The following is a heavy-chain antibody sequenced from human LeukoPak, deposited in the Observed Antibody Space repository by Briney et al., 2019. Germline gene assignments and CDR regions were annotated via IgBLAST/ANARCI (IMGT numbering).Heavy chain of an antibody. CDR3: AKGKRLLDY. D-gene: IGHD1-1*01. Sequence: PGGSLRLSCAASGFTFSSYSMNWVRQAPGKGLEWVSSISSGSSYIYYADSVKGRFTISRDNFQNTLYLQMNSLRAEDTAVYYCAKGKRLLDYWGQGTLVTVSS. J-gene: IGHJ4*02. CDR1: GFTFSSYS. V-gene: IGHV3-21*04. CDR2: ISSGSSYI.